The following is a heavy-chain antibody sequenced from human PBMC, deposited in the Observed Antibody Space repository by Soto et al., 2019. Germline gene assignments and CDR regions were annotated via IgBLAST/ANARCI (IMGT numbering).Heavy chain of an antibody. CDR3: ARDLINSGWVGDY. Sequence: QVQLLQSGAEVKKPGASVKVSCKASGYTFTNYDISWVRQAPGQGLEWMGWISIYNGDTNYAQKLQGRVTMTADTSTSTAYMELRSLTSDDTAVYYCARDLINSGWVGDYWGQGTLVTVAS. CDR1: GYTFTNYD. CDR2: ISIYNGDT. D-gene: IGHD6-19*01. J-gene: IGHJ4*02. V-gene: IGHV1-18*01.